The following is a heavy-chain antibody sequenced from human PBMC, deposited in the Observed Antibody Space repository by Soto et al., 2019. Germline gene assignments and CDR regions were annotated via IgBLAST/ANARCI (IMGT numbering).Heavy chain of an antibody. V-gene: IGHV3-33*01. CDR3: ARERLEWLLDGYYYYGMDV. D-gene: IGHD3-3*01. J-gene: IGHJ6*02. CDR2: IWYDGSNK. CDR1: GFTFSSYG. Sequence: GSLRLSCAASGFTFSSYGMHWVRQAPGKGLEWVAVIWYDGSNKYYADSVKGRFTISRDNSKNTLYLQMNSLRAEDTAVYYCARERLEWLLDGYYYYGMDVWGQGTTVTVSS.